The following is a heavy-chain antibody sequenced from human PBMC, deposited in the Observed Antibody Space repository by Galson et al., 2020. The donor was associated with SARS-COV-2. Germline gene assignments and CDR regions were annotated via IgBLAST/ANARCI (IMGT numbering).Heavy chain of an antibody. CDR1: GGSFRNYY. CDR2: RNHKGST. CDR3: ARGAEERRIIVVVPYYYSYMDV. V-gene: IGHV4-34*01. Sequence: SETLSLTCAVYGGSFRNYYWTWIRQSPETGLELLWERNHKGSTNYNPSPNSQVPMTVDGSKNQFSLSLSSVTAADTAVYYCARGAEERRIIVVVPYYYSYMDVWGSGTTVTVSS. D-gene: IGHD2-15*01. J-gene: IGHJ6*03.